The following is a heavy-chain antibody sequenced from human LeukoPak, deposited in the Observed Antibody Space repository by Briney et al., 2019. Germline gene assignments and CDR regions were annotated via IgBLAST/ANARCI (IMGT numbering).Heavy chain of an antibody. CDR2: ISGSGGST. D-gene: IGHD3-10*01. Sequence: PGGSLRLSCAASGFTFSSYAMSWVRQAPGKGLEWVSAISGSGGSTYYADSVKGRFTISRDNSKNTLYLQMNSLRAEDTAVYYCAKGDDYYGSGSYYNVYYWGQGTLVTVSS. J-gene: IGHJ4*02. V-gene: IGHV3-23*01. CDR3: AKGDDYYGSGSYYNVYY. CDR1: GFTFSSYA.